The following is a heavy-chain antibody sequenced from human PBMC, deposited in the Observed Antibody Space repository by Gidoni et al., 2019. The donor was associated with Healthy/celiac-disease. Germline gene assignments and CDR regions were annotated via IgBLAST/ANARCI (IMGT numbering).Heavy chain of an antibody. CDR3: ARAAPPKTYTAVRFDP. D-gene: IGHD3-16*01. V-gene: IGHV4-34*01. CDR1: GGSFSGYY. J-gene: IGHJ5*02. Sequence: QVQLQQWGAGLLKPSETLSLTCAVYGGSFSGYYWSWIRQPPGKGLEWIGEINHSGSTNYNPSLKSRVTISVDTSKNQFSLKLSSVTAADTAVYYCARAAPPKTYTAVRFDPWGQGTLVTVSS. CDR2: INHSGST.